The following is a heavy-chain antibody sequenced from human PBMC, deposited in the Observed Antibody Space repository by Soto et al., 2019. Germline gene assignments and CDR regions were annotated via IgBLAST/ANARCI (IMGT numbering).Heavy chain of an antibody. Sequence: QVQLVESGGGVVQPGRSLRLSCAASGFTFSSYAMHWVRQAPGKGLEWVAVISYDGRNKYYADSGQGRFTISRDNSKNTLYLQMNSLRAEDTAVYYCARDGRVETFDYWGQGTLVSVSS. V-gene: IGHV3-30*04. CDR3: ARDGRVETFDY. D-gene: IGHD1-1*01. CDR2: ISYDGRNK. J-gene: IGHJ4*02. CDR1: GFTFSSYA.